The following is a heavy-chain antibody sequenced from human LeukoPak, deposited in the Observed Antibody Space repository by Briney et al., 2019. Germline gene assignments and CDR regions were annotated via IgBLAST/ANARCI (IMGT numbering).Heavy chain of an antibody. CDR3: ARLSIWFGDRLAYYFDY. V-gene: IGHV5-51*01. Sequence: GESLQISCKGSGYSFTNYWIGWVRQMPGKGLEWMGIIYPGDSDTRYSPSFQGQVTISADKSISTAYLQWSSLQASDTAMYYCARLSIWFGDRLAYYFDYWGQGTLVTVSS. CDR2: IYPGDSDT. D-gene: IGHD3-10*01. J-gene: IGHJ4*02. CDR1: GYSFTNYW.